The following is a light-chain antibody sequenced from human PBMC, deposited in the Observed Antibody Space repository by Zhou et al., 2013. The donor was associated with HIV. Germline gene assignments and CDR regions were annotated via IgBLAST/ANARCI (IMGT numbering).Light chain of an antibody. Sequence: EIVMTQSPSTLSVSPGERVTLSCRASQSVFSNLAWYQQKPGQAPSLLIYDTSTRATGIPDRFSGSGSGREFTLTISSLQSEDFAVYYCQQYNDWPYTFGQGTKLEI. CDR1: QSVFSN. J-gene: IGKJ2*01. V-gene: IGKV3-15*01. CDR3: QQYNDWPYT. CDR2: DTS.